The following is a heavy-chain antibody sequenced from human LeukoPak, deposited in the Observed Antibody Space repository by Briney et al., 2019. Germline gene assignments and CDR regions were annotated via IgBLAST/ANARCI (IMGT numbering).Heavy chain of an antibody. D-gene: IGHD3-22*01. CDR2: IRSSSSTI. CDR3: VRRALDSSGCLDY. J-gene: IGHJ4*02. CDR1: GFTFSSYT. V-gene: IGHV3-48*01. Sequence: GGSLRLSCAASGFTFSSYTMNWVRQAPGKGLEWVSYIRSSSSTIYYADSVKGRFTISRDNAKNSLYLQMNSLRAEDTAVYYCVRRALDSSGCLDYWGQGTLVTVSS.